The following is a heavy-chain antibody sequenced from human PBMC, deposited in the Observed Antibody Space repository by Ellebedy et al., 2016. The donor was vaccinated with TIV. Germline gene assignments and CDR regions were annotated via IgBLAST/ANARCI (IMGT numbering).Heavy chain of an antibody. CDR3: ARGRGYNLESHFDY. CDR1: GGIFRSNA. V-gene: IGHV1-69*13. J-gene: IGHJ4*02. D-gene: IGHD5-24*01. CDR2: IIAIFGTT. Sequence: ASVKVSXKASGGIFRSNAMSWVRQAPGQGLEWMGVIIAIFGTTNYAQKFQGRVTITADESTSTVYMELSSLRSEDTAVYYCARGRGYNLESHFDYWGQGTVVIVSS.